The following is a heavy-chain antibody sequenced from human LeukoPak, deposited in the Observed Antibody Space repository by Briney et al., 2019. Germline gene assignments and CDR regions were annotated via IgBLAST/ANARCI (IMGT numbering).Heavy chain of an antibody. CDR3: AKYMQRGFDYTNSLDY. D-gene: IGHD4-11*01. CDR2: IWSDATNQ. V-gene: IGHV3-33*06. CDR1: GFIVSDNG. J-gene: IGHJ4*02. Sequence: PGGSLRLSCAASGFIVSDNGMHWVGQGPGKGLEWVAVIWSDATNQYYADSVRGRFAISRDDSTSMVYLQMNSLRAEDTAVYFCAKYMQRGFDYTNSLDYWGQGTLVTVST.